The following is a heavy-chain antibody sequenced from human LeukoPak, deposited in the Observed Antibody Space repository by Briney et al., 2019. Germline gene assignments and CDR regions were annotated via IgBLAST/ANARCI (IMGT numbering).Heavy chain of an antibody. Sequence: ASVKVSCKASGYTFTSYGISWVRQAPGQGLEWMGWISAYNGNTNYAQKLQGRVTMTTDTSTSTAYMELRSLRSDDTAVYYCARDRSYYYGSGNSESYDYWGQGTLVTVSS. J-gene: IGHJ4*02. CDR2: ISAYNGNT. D-gene: IGHD3-10*01. V-gene: IGHV1-18*01. CDR1: GYTFTSYG. CDR3: ARDRSYYYGSGNSESYDY.